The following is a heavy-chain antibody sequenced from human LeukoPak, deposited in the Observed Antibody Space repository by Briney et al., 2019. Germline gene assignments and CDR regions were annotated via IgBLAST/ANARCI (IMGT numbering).Heavy chain of an antibody. Sequence: SETLSLTCAVYGGSFSGYYWSWIRQPPGKGLEWIGEINHSGSTNYNPSLKSRVTISVDTSKSQFSLKLSSVTAADTAVYYCARDHAGGDFDYWGQGTLVTVSS. D-gene: IGHD3-10*01. CDR1: GGSFSGYY. CDR3: ARDHAGGDFDY. CDR2: INHSGST. J-gene: IGHJ4*02. V-gene: IGHV4-34*01.